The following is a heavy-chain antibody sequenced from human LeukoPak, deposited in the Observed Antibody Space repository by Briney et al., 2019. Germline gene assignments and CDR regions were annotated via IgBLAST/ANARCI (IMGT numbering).Heavy chain of an antibody. V-gene: IGHV1-69*13. CDR3: AKTRGIQDPLDYYYYGMDV. D-gene: IGHD5-18*01. J-gene: IGHJ6*02. Sequence: ASVKVSCKASVGTFSSYAISWVRQAPGQGLEWMGGIIPIFGTANYAQKFQGRVTITADESTSTAYMELSRLRSEDTAVYYCAKTRGIQDPLDYYYYGMDVWGQGTTVTVSS. CDR1: VGTFSSYA. CDR2: IIPIFGTA.